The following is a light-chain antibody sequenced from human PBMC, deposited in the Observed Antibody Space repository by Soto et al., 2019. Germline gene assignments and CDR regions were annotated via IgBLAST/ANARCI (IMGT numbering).Light chain of an antibody. V-gene: IGKV1-27*01. CDR2: AAS. CDR3: QKCNIAPFT. CDR1: QDIRND. J-gene: IGKJ3*01. Sequence: DIQMTQSPSSLSASVGDRVTIACRASQDIRNDLAWYQQKPGKVPKVLIHAASTLQSGVPSRFSGSGSGTDFTLTISGLQPDDVATYYCQKCNIAPFTFGPGTKVDIK.